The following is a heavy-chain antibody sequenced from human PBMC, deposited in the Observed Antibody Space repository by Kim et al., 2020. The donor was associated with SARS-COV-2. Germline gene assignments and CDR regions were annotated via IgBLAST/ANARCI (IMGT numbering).Heavy chain of an antibody. V-gene: IGHV5-10-1*01. CDR3: ARHLKGEWGGRPA. D-gene: IGHD3-16*01. Sequence: YSPSFQGHVTISADKSISTAYLQWSSLKASDTAMYYCARHLKGEWGGRPAWGQGTLVTVSS. J-gene: IGHJ4*02.